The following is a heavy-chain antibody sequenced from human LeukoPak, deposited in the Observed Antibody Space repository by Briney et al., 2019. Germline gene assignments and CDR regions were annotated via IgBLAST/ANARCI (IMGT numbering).Heavy chain of an antibody. D-gene: IGHD3-10*01. CDR1: GFTFSSYA. CDR3: AKDDVRGFGDLPNYFDY. Sequence: GGSLRLSCAASGFTFSSYAMSWVRQAPGKGLEWVSAISGSGGSTYYADSVKGRFTISRDNSKNTLYLQMNSLRAEDTAVYYCAKDDVRGFGDLPNYFDYWGQGTLVTVSS. J-gene: IGHJ4*02. CDR2: ISGSGGST. V-gene: IGHV3-23*01.